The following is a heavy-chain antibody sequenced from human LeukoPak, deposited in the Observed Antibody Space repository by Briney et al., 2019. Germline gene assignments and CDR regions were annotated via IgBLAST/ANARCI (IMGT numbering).Heavy chain of an antibody. CDR2: ISSSSSYI. J-gene: IGHJ3*02. Sequence: AGGSLRLSCAASGFTFSSYSMNWVRQAPGKGLEWVSSISSSSSYIKYADSVKGRFTISRDNAKNSLYLQMNSLRAEDTAVYYCARERPYYDILTGYYSTDAFDIWGQGTMVTVSS. CDR1: GFTFSSYS. D-gene: IGHD3-9*01. V-gene: IGHV3-21*01. CDR3: ARERPYYDILTGYYSTDAFDI.